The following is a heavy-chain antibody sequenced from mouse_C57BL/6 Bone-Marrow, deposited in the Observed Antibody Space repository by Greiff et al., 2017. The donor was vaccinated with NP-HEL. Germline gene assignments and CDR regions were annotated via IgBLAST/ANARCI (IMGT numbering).Heavy chain of an antibody. CDR2: ISSGGSYT. V-gene: IGHV5-6*01. CDR1: GFTFSSYG. J-gene: IGHJ3*01. Sequence: EVHLVESGGDLVKPGGSLKLSCAASGFTFSSYGMSWVRQTPDKRLEWVATISSGGSYTYYPDSVKGRFTISRDNAKNTLYLQMSSLKSEDTAMYYCARRRWFAWFAYWGQGTLVTVSA. CDR3: ARRRWFAWFAY. D-gene: IGHD2-3*01.